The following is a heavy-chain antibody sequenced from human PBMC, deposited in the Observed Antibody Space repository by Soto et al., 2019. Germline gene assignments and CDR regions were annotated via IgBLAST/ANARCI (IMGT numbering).Heavy chain of an antibody. CDR2: ISYDGSNK. J-gene: IGHJ6*02. D-gene: IGHD6-19*01. CDR1: EFTFSSYG. V-gene: IGHV3-30*18. Sequence: QVQLVESGGGVVQPGRSLRLSCAASEFTFSSYGMHWVRQAPGKGLEWVAVISYDGSNKYYADSVKGRFTISRDNSKNTLYLQMNSLRAEDTAVYYCAKDFRAVAGQNYYGMDVWGQGTTVTVSS. CDR3: AKDFRAVAGQNYYGMDV.